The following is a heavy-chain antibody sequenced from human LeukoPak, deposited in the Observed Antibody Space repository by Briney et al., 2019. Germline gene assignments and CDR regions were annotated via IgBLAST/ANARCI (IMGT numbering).Heavy chain of an antibody. J-gene: IGHJ4*02. D-gene: IGHD1-26*01. Sequence: GGSLRLSCAASGFTFSSYSMNWVRQAPGKGLEWVSYISSSSSTIYYADSVKGRFTISRGNAKNSLYLQMNSLRAEDTAVYYCARDSGQYYFDYWGQGTLVTVSS. CDR1: GFTFSSYS. CDR2: ISSSSSTI. CDR3: ARDSGQYYFDY. V-gene: IGHV3-48*01.